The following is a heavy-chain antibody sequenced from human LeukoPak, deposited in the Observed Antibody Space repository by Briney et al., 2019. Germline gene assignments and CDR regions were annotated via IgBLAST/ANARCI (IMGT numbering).Heavy chain of an antibody. CDR2: IIPIFGTA. CDR1: GGTFSSYA. D-gene: IGHD6-13*01. J-gene: IGHJ4*02. V-gene: IGHV1-69*05. CDR3: ARATEEQQLSPYYFDY. Sequence: SVKVSCKASGGTFSSYAISWVRQAPGQGLEWMGGIIPIFGTANYAQKFQGRVTITTDESTSTAYMELSSLRSEDTAVYYCARATEEQQLSPYYFDYWGQGTLVTVSS.